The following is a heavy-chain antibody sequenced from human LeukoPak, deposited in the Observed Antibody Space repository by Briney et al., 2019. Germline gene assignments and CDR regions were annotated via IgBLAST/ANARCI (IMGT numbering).Heavy chain of an antibody. V-gene: IGHV3-49*03. D-gene: IGHD3-10*01. CDR3: TRDLFPAIWFGEGYYGMDV. J-gene: IGHJ6*02. Sequence: PGGSLRLSCTASGFTFGDYAMSWFRQAPGKGLEWVGFIRSKAYGGTTEYAASVKGRFTISRDDSKSIAYLQMNSLKTEDTAVYYCTRDLFPAIWFGEGYYGMDVWGQGTTVTVSS. CDR2: IRSKAYGGTT. CDR1: GFTFGDYA.